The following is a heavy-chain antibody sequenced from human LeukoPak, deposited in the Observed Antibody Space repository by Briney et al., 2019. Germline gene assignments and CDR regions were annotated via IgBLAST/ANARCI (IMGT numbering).Heavy chain of an antibody. CDR3: ARARGYSGYEYYYYYGMDV. CDR2: IYYSGST. CDR1: GGSISSYC. J-gene: IGHJ6*02. Sequence: SETLSLTCTVSGGSISSYCWSWIRQPPGKGLEWIGYIYYSGSTNYNPSLKSRVTISVDTSKNQFSLKLSSVTAADTAVYYCARARGYSGYEYYYYYGMDVWGQGTTVTVSS. D-gene: IGHD5-12*01. V-gene: IGHV4-59*01.